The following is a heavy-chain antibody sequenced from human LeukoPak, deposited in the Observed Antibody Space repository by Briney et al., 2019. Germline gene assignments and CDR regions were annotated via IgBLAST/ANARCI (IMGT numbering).Heavy chain of an antibody. J-gene: IGHJ4*02. CDR2: IKSKTDGGTT. CDR3: TTDTWFCGGDCYFGY. Sequence: PGGSLRLSCAASGFTFSNALMSWVRQAPGKGLEWVGRIKSKTDGGTTDYAAPVKGRFTISRDDSKNTLYLQMNSLKTEDTAVYYCTTDTWFCGGDCYFGYWGQGTLVTVSS. D-gene: IGHD2-21*02. V-gene: IGHV3-15*01. CDR1: GFTFSNAL.